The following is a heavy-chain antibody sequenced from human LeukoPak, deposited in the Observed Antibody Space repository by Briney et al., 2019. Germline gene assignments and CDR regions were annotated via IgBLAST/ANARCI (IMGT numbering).Heavy chain of an antibody. Sequence: SETLSLTCTVSGGSISSSSYYWGWIRQPPGKGLEWIGSIYYSGSTYYNPSLKSRVTISVDTSKNQFSLKLSSVTAADTAVYYCARVNVLLWFGELFSYFDYWGQGTLVTVSS. D-gene: IGHD3-10*01. CDR2: IYYSGST. CDR3: ARVNVLLWFGELFSYFDY. CDR1: GGSISSSSYY. V-gene: IGHV4-39*07. J-gene: IGHJ4*02.